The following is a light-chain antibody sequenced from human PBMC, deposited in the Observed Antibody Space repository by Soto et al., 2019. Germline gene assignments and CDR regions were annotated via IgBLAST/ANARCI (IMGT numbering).Light chain of an antibody. CDR1: QSIRNW. J-gene: IGKJ1*01. V-gene: IGKV1-5*03. CDR2: QAS. CDR3: QQYNSHSET. Sequence: DIKMTQSPSTLSASVGDRVTITCLASQSIRNWLAWYQQKPGKAPKLLIHQASTLQSGVPSRFSGSGSGTEFTLNISSLQPDDFATYYCQQYNSHSETFGQGTKVDI.